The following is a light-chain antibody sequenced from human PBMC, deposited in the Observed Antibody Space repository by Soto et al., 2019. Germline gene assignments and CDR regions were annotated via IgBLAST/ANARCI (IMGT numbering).Light chain of an antibody. Sequence: EIVLTQSPGTLSLSPGESATLSCRASQSVDSRFLAWYQQKPGQAPRLLMYGASTRATGIPDRFSGSGSGTDFTLSISRLEHEDFAVYYCQQYDNSRTFGQGTKVEMK. CDR3: QQYDNSRT. V-gene: IGKV3-20*01. J-gene: IGKJ1*01. CDR2: GAS. CDR1: QSVDSRF.